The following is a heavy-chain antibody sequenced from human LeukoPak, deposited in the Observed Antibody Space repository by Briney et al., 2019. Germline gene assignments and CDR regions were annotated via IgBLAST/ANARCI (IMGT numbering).Heavy chain of an antibody. J-gene: IGHJ4*02. CDR2: INHSGST. CDR1: GGPFSGYY. D-gene: IGHD3-16*01. CDR3: ARGSSRRYYAAGGY. Sequence: SETLSLTCAVYGGPFSGYYWSWIRQPPGKGLEWIGEINHSGSTNYNPSLKSRVTISVDTSKNQFSLKLSSVTAADTAVYYCARGSSRRYYAAGGYWGQGTLVTVSS. V-gene: IGHV4-34*01.